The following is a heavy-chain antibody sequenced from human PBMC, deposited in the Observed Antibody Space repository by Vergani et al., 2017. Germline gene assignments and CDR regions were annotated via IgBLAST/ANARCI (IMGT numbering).Heavy chain of an antibody. D-gene: IGHD6-19*01. CDR3: ARHSTVEWLVKLGWIDP. CDR2: IYYSWST. Sequence: QLQLQESCPGLVKPSATLSLTCSVSCASIRSSNYYWGWIRQPPGKGLEWIASIYYSWSTYYNPSLKSRVTISVDTSKNQFSLKLSAVTAADTAVYFCARHSTVEWLVKLGWIDPWGQGILVTVSS. CDR1: CASIRSSNYY. J-gene: IGHJ5*02. V-gene: IGHV4-39*01.